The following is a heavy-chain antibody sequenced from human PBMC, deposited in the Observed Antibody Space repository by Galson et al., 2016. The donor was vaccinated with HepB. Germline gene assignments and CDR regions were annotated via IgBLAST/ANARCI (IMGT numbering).Heavy chain of an antibody. CDR1: GFTFSVSA. CDR2: IGNKTSNYET. V-gene: IGHV3-73*01. D-gene: IGHD1-26*01. J-gene: IGHJ1*01. Sequence: SLRVSCATSGFTFSVSAIHWVRQPSGKGLEWVGLIGNKTSNYETSYAASLKGRFTISRDASKNTAYLEMNSLNIEDTAVYYCTRLTYYDPPPSWGQGVLVTVSS. CDR3: TRLTYYDPPPS.